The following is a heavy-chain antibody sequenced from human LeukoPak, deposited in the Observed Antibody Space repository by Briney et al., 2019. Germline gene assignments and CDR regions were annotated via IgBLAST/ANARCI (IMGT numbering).Heavy chain of an antibody. J-gene: IGHJ4*02. Sequence: GGSLRLSCAASGFTFSSYGMHWVRQAPGKGLEWVAVISYDGGNKYYADSVKGRFTISRDNAKNSLYLHMNSLRAEDTAVYYCARDRDWTFDYWGQGALVTVSS. CDR3: ARDRDWTFDY. CDR2: ISYDGGNK. V-gene: IGHV3-30*03. D-gene: IGHD2-21*02. CDR1: GFTFSSYG.